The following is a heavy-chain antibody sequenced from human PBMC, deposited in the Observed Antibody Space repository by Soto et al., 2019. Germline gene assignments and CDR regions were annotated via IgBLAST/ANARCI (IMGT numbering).Heavy chain of an antibody. CDR1: GFTFSSYS. CDR3: AREDEDYYNYYMDV. Sequence: GGSLRLSCAASGFTFSSYSMNWVRQAPGKGLEWVSYISSSSSTIYYADSVKGRFTISRDNAKNSLYLQMNSLRAEDTAVYYCAREDEDYYNYYMDVWGKGTTITV. J-gene: IGHJ6*03. V-gene: IGHV3-48*01. CDR2: ISSSSSTI.